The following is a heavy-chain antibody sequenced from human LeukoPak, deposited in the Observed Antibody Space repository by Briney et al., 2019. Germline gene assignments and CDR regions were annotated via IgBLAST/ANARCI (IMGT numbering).Heavy chain of an antibody. D-gene: IGHD2-2*01. CDR3: AKGLSTNYYYGMDV. CDR2: ISGSGGST. CDR1: GFTFSIYA. Sequence: GGSLRLSCAASGFTFSIYAMSWVRQAPGKGLEWVSAISGSGGSTYYADSVKGRFTISRHNSKNTLYLQMNSLRAEDTAVYYSAKGLSTNYYYGMDVWGQGTTVSVSS. V-gene: IGHV3-23*01. J-gene: IGHJ6*01.